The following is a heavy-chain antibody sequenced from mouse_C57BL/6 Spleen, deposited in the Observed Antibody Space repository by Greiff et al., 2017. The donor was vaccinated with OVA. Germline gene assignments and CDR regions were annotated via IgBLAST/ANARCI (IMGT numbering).Heavy chain of an antibody. D-gene: IGHD3-3*01. CDR2: INPNNGGN. V-gene: IGHV1-22*01. CDR1: GYTFTDYN. J-gene: IGHJ2*01. Sequence: VQLQQSGPELVKPGASVKMSCKASGYTFTDYNMHWVKQSHGKSLEWIGYINPNNGGNSYNQTFKGKATLTVNKSSSTAYMELRSLTSEDSAVYYCARAGPYFDYWGQGTTRTVSS. CDR3: ARAGPYFDY.